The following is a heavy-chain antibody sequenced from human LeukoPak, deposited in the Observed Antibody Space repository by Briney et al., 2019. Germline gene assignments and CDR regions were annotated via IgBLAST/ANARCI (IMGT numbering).Heavy chain of an antibody. CDR1: GGSISSSSHY. CDR2: IYYSGST. D-gene: IGHD2-15*01. CDR3: ARHWAYCSGGTCYSFDD. Sequence: SETLSLTCIVSGGSISSSSHYCGWIRHPPGKGLEWIGSIYYSGSTYYSPSLNSRVTISVDTSKNQFSLKLRSVTAADTAVYHCARHWAYCSGGTCYSFDDWGQGTLVTVSS. V-gene: IGHV4-39*01. J-gene: IGHJ4*02.